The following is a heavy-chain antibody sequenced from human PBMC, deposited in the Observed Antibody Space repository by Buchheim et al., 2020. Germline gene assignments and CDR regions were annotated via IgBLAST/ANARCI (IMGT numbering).Heavy chain of an antibody. CDR2: ISYDGSNK. V-gene: IGHV3-30-3*01. Sequence: QVQLVESGGGVVQPGRSLRLSCAASGFTFSSYAMHWVRQAPGKGLEWVAVISYDGSNKYYADSVKGRFTISSDNSKNTLYLQMNSLRAEDTAVYYCASPYYYGSGSYLVYYYYGMDVWGQGTT. J-gene: IGHJ6*02. D-gene: IGHD3-10*01. CDR1: GFTFSSYA. CDR3: ASPYYYGSGSYLVYYYYGMDV.